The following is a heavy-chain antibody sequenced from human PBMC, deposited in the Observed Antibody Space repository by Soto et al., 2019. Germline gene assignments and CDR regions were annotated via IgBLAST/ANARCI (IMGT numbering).Heavy chain of an antibody. CDR2: IFPGDSDT. CDR3: ARKRNAYYGMAV. CDR1: GYNFTNHW. Sequence: PGESLKISCKASGYNFTNHWIVWVRQMPGKGLEWMGVIFPGDSDTRYSPSFQGQVTISADKSSSTAFLQWGSLEASDSAMYYCARKRNAYYGMAVWGQGPTVTVYS. J-gene: IGHJ6*02. V-gene: IGHV5-51*01.